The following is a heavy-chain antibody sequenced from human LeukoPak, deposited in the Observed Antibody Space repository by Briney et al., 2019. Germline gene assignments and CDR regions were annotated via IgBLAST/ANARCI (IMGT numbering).Heavy chain of an antibody. CDR1: GGTFSSYA. J-gene: IGHJ4*02. CDR2: IIPIFGTA. V-gene: IGHV1-69*13. D-gene: IGHD6-13*01. CDR3: ARAGGSSYQDFDY. Sequence: SVKVSCKASGGTFSSYAISWVRQAPGQGLEWMGGIIPIFGTANYAQKFQGRVTITADESTSTAYMGLSSLRSEDTAVYYCARAGGSSYQDFDYWGQGTLVTVSS.